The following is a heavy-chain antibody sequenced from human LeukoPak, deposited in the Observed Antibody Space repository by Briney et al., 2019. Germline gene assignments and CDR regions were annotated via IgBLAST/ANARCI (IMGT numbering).Heavy chain of an antibody. D-gene: IGHD6-13*01. V-gene: IGHV4-4*07. CDR3: AAGYSSIIDY. CDR1: GGSISSYY. Sequence: PSETLSLTCTVSGGSISSYYWSWIRQPAGKGLVWIGRIYTSGSTNYNPSLKSRVTMSVDTSKNQFSLKLSSVTAADTAVYYCAAGYSSIIDYWGQGTLVTVSS. J-gene: IGHJ4*02. CDR2: IYTSGST.